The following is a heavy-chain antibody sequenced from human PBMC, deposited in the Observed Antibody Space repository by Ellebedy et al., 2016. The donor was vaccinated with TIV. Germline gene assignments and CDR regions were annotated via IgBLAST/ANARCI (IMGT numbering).Heavy chain of an antibody. CDR1: GYTFSNYG. D-gene: IGHD3-3*01. V-gene: IGHV1-18*04. Sequence: AASVKVSCKASGYTFSNYGISWVRQARGQGLEWMGWISPYNDKTDYAQKLQGRVTMTTDTSTGTAYTEVRSLRFDDTAIYWCARGLWSGFEFWGQGTLVSVST. CDR2: ISPYNDKT. J-gene: IGHJ4*02. CDR3: ARGLWSGFEF.